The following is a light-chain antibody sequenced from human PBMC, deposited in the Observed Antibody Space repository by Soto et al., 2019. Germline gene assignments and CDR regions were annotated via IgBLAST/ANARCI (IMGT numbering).Light chain of an antibody. CDR2: GAS. CDR1: QSVATN. V-gene: IGKV3-15*01. J-gene: IGKJ1*01. Sequence: EIVMTQSPVTLSVSPGEGATLACRASQSVATNLAWYQQKPGQPPRLLIYGASTRATGIPARFSGSGSGTEFTLTISSLQSVDFAVYSCQQYNNWPWTFGQGTKVDIK. CDR3: QQYNNWPWT.